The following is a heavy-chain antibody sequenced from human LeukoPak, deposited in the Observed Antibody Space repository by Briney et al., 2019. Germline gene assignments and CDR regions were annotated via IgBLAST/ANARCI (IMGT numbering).Heavy chain of an antibody. CDR2: INPNLGSV. V-gene: IGHV1-69*08. D-gene: IGHD3-9*01. J-gene: IGHJ5*02. CDR3: ARAVDDILAGYYWGNWFDP. Sequence: SVKVSCKASGYTFTGYYMHWVRQAPGQGLEWMGWINPNLGSVNYAQNFQGRLTLTADKSTSTGYMELSSLRSEDTAVYYCARAVDDILAGYYWGNWFDPWGQGTLVTVSS. CDR1: GYTFTGYY.